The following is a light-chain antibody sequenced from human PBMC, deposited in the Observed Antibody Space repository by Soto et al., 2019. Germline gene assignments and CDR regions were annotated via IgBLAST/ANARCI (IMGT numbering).Light chain of an antibody. J-gene: IGKJ1*01. Sequence: EIVLTQSPATLSLSPGEGVTLSCRASQSVYSYLAWYQQKPGQPPRLLMYDVSKRATGIPARFSGSGSGTDFTLTISSLEPEDFVLYYCQQRSSWPPTFGQGTKVDIK. CDR1: QSVYSY. CDR2: DVS. V-gene: IGKV3-11*01. CDR3: QQRSSWPPT.